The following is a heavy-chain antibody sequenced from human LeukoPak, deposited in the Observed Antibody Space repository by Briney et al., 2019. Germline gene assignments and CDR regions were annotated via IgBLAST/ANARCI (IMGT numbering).Heavy chain of an antibody. V-gene: IGHV7-4-1*02. D-gene: IGHD3-22*01. Sequence: ASVKVSCKTSGYTFISYVMNWVRQAPGQGLEWMGWINTNTGNPTYAQGFTGRFVFSLDTSVNTAYLQISSLKAEDTAVYYSARTGDSSGYDAFDIWGQGTMVTVSS. CDR3: ARTGDSSGYDAFDI. CDR2: INTNTGNP. J-gene: IGHJ3*02. CDR1: GYTFISYV.